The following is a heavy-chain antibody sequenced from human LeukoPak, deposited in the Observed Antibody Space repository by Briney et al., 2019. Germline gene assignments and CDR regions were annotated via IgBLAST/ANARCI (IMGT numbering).Heavy chain of an antibody. D-gene: IGHD4-17*01. CDR3: AKVIRAMTTVNPIDY. V-gene: IGHV3-23*01. J-gene: IGHJ4*02. CDR2: ISGSGGST. CDR1: GFTFSSYA. Sequence: GGSLRLSCAASGFTFSSYAMSWVRQAPGKGREWVSAISGSGGSTYYADSGKGRFTISRDNSKNTLYLQMNSLRAEDTAVYYCAKVIRAMTTVNPIDYWGQGTPVTVSS.